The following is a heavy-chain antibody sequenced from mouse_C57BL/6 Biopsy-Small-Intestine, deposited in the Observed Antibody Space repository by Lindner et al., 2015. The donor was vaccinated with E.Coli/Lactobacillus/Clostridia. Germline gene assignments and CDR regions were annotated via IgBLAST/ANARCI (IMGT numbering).Heavy chain of an antibody. CDR1: GYSITSDY. V-gene: IGHV3-8*01. CDR2: ISYSGNT. J-gene: IGHJ2*01. CDR3: ARSAHTYFSYDVYFDY. D-gene: IGHD2-12*01. Sequence: VQLQESGPGLAKPSQTLSLTCSVTGYSITSDYWNWIRKFPGNKLEYLGYISYSGNTYYNPSLKSQISISRDTSKNQYYLQLNSVTTEDTATYYCARSAHTYFSYDVYFDYWSQGTTLTVSS.